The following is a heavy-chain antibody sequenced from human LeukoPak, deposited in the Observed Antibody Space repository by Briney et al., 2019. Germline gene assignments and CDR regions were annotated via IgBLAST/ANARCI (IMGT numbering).Heavy chain of an antibody. Sequence: GGSLRLSCAASGFTFSSYAMHWVRQAPGKGREGGAVISYDGSNKYYADSVKGRFTISRDNSKNTLYLQMNSLRAEDTAVYYCAACYYDSSGYYSHYYGMDVWGQGTTVTVSS. CDR3: AACYYDSSGYYSHYYGMDV. CDR2: ISYDGSNK. D-gene: IGHD3-22*01. CDR1: GFTFSSYA. V-gene: IGHV3-30-3*02. J-gene: IGHJ6*02.